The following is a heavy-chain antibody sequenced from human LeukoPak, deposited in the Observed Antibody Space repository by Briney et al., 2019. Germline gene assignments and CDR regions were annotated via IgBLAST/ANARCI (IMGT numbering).Heavy chain of an antibody. Sequence: SETLSLTCTVSGGSISSYYWSWIRQPPGKGLKWIGYIYYSGSTNYNPSLKSRVTISVDTSKNQFSLKLSSVTAADTAVYYCARHAGYQLPYRDAFDIWGQGTMVTVSS. CDR2: IYYSGST. V-gene: IGHV4-59*08. CDR1: GGSISSYY. D-gene: IGHD2-2*01. CDR3: ARHAGYQLPYRDAFDI. J-gene: IGHJ3*02.